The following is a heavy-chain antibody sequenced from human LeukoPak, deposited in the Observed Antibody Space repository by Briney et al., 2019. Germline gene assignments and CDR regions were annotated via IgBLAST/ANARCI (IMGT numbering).Heavy chain of an antibody. Sequence: SETLSLTCSVSGGFISSHYWTWIRQPPGKGLEWIGNIYYSGSTNYNPSLKSRVTISVDTSMSQFSLQLRSVTAADTAIYYCARSKWDGKTPFDPWGQGTLVTVSS. CDR3: ARSKWDGKTPFDP. CDR1: GGFISSHY. CDR2: IYYSGST. J-gene: IGHJ5*02. V-gene: IGHV4-59*11. D-gene: IGHD4-23*01.